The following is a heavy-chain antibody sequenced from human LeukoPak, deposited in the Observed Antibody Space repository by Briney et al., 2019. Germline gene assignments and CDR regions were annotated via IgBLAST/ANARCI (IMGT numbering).Heavy chain of an antibody. D-gene: IGHD3-22*01. CDR2: IYHSGST. CDR1: GYSISSGYY. Sequence: SETLSLTCTVSGYSISSGYYWGWIRQPPGKGLEWIGSIYHSGSTYYNPSLKSRVTVSVDTSKNQFSLKLSSVTAADTAVYYCARDSSGYSWFDLWGQGTLVTVSS. CDR3: ARDSSGYSWFDL. J-gene: IGHJ5*02. V-gene: IGHV4-38-2*02.